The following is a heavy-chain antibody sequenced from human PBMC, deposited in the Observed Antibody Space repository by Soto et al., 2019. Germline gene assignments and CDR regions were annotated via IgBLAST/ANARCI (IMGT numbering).Heavy chain of an antibody. CDR3: ATMGTPATGLFYFDN. J-gene: IGHJ4*02. V-gene: IGHV4-59*08. CDR2: IYYSGST. CDR1: GCSISSYY. D-gene: IGHD1-7*01. Sequence: SETLSLTCTVSGCSISSYYWSWIRQPPGKGLEWIGYIYYSGSTNYNPSLKSRVTISVDTSKNQFSLNLSSVTAADTAVYYCATMGTPATGLFYFDNWGQGTLVTVPS.